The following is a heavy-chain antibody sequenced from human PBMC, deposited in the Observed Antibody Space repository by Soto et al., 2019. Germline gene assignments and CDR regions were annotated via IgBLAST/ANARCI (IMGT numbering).Heavy chain of an antibody. Sequence: QVQLVQSGAEVKKPGSSVKVSCKASGGTFSSYAISWVRQAPGQGLEWMGGIIPSFGTANYAQKFQGRVTITADESTSTAYLELSSLRSEDTAVYYCAREIWDYHDSSPHMGPLDYWGQGTLVTVSS. CDR3: AREIWDYHDSSPHMGPLDY. D-gene: IGHD3-22*01. CDR1: GGTFSSYA. CDR2: IIPSFGTA. J-gene: IGHJ4*02. V-gene: IGHV1-69*01.